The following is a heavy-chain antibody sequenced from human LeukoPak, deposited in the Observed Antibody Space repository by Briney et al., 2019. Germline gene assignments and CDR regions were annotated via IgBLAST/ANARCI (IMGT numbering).Heavy chain of an antibody. CDR2: IKEDGGET. CDR3: ARRKEVQTTFDY. V-gene: IGHV3-7*01. CDR1: GFVFSNYW. J-gene: IGHJ4*02. Sequence: GGSLRLSCVASGFVFSNYWMGWVRQAPGKGLKWVANIKEDGGETYYVDSVKGRFTISRDNAKNSLDLQMNSLRDEDTAVYYCARRKEVQTTFDYWGQGTLVTVSS. D-gene: IGHD4/OR15-4a*01.